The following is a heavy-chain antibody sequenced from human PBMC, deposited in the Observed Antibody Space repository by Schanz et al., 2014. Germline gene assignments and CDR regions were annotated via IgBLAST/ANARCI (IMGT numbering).Heavy chain of an antibody. Sequence: QVQVIPSGPEVKKPGASVKVSCKASGYTFTNHYLHWVRQAPGQGLEWMGRISPSSGGTNYAQNFQGRVTMTKDTSINTVYMELSTLTSDDTAVYYCARESVSRTRLFDPWGQGTLVTVSS. V-gene: IGHV1-2*06. CDR1: GYTFTNHY. CDR2: ISPSSGGT. D-gene: IGHD3-3*01. CDR3: ARESVSRTRLFDP. J-gene: IGHJ5*02.